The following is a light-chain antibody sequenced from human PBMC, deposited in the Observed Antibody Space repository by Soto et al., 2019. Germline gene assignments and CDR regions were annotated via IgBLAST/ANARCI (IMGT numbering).Light chain of an antibody. V-gene: IGKV1D-12*01. CDR2: AAS. CDR3: QQANRFLFT. CDR1: QGISSW. Sequence: DIQMTQSPSSVSASVGDRVTITCRASQGISSWLAWYQQKPGKAPKLLIYAASSLQSGVPSRFSDIVSGTDVTLTISSLLPEDFATNYCQQANRFLFTFGPGTKVDIK. J-gene: IGKJ3*01.